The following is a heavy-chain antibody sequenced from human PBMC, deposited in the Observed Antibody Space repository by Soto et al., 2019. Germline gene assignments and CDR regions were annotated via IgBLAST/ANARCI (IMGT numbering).Heavy chain of an antibody. D-gene: IGHD3-10*01. CDR2: IYPGDSDT. Sequence: PGESLKISCKGPGYSFTSYWIGWVRQMPGKGLEWMGIIYPGDSDTRYSPSFQGQVTISADKSISTAYLQWSSLKASDTAMYYCACHYYYGSGSYYEDYYYYGMDVWGQGTTVTVSS. J-gene: IGHJ6*02. CDR1: GYSFTSYW. CDR3: ACHYYYGSGSYYEDYYYYGMDV. V-gene: IGHV5-51*01.